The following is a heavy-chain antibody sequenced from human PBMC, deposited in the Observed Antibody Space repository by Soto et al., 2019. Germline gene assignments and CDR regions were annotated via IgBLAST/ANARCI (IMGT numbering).Heavy chain of an antibody. Sequence: QVQLVESGGDVVQPGRSLRLSCAAYGFTLSTDVMHWVRQAPGKGLEWVAVISDDGSNEYYADSVKGRFTIFRDNSKDMLYLQMNSLRAEDTAMYYCARDLSNTVVVTADVDYWGQGTLVTVSS. D-gene: IGHD2-21*02. V-gene: IGHV3-30-3*01. CDR3: ARDLSNTVVVTADVDY. J-gene: IGHJ4*02. CDR1: GFTLSTDV. CDR2: ISDDGSNE.